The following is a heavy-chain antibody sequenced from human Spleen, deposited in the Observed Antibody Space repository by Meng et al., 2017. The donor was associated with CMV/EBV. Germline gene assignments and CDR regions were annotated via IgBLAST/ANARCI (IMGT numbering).Heavy chain of an antibody. V-gene: IGHV3-7*01. CDR2: IKQDGSEK. D-gene: IGHD2-15*01. J-gene: IGHJ4*02. Sequence: GESLKISCEASGLRISNYWMSWVRQAPGKGLEWVANIKQDGSEKYYVDSVKGRFTIPRDNAKNSLYLQMNSLRAEDTAVYYCARVRRNGGLDYWGQGTLVTVSS. CDR3: ARVRRNGGLDY. CDR1: GLRISNYW.